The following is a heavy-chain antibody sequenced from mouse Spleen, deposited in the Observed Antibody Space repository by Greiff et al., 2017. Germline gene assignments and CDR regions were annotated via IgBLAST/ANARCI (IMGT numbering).Heavy chain of an antibody. CDR3: ARGRRTGTGFYAMDY. J-gene: IGHJ4*01. CDR1: GFSLTSYG. V-gene: IGHV2-2*01. CDR2: IWSGGST. Sequence: VKLMESGPGLVQPSQSLSITCTVSGFSLTSYGVHWVRQSPGKGLEWLGVIWSGGSTDYNAAFISRLSISKDNSKSQVFFKMNSLQADDTAIYYCARGRRTGTGFYAMDYWGQGTSVTVSS. D-gene: IGHD4-1*01.